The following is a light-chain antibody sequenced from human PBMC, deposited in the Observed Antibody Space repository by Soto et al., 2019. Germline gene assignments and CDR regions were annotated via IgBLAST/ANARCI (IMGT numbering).Light chain of an antibody. CDR3: QRRSKWPGT. Sequence: ETVLTQSPATLSLSPGERATLSCRASQSVGTYLAWYQQKPGQAPRLLIYDASNRATGIPARFSGTGSGTDFTLTISSLEPEDFAVYYCQRRSKWPGTVGLGTKVEIK. CDR2: DAS. CDR1: QSVGTY. V-gene: IGKV3-11*01. J-gene: IGKJ1*01.